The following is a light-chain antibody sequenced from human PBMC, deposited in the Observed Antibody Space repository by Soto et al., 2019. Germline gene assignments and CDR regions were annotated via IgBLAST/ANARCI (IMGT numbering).Light chain of an antibody. CDR1: SSNIGAGYD. Sequence: QSVLTQPPSVSGAPGQRVTISCTGSSSNIGAGYDVHWYQQLPGTAPKLLMFGNNNRPSGVPDRISGSKSGTSASLAITGLQAEDEADYYCQSYDISLSGSVFGGGTKLTVL. J-gene: IGLJ3*02. V-gene: IGLV1-40*01. CDR2: GNN. CDR3: QSYDISLSGSV.